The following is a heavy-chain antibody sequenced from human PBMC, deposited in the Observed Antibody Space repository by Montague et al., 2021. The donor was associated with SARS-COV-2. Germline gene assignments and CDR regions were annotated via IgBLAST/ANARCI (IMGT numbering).Heavy chain of an antibody. CDR2: IYYSGST. Sequence: TLSLTCTVSGGSISSGGYYWSWIRQHPGKGLEWIGYIYYSGSTYYNPSLKSRVTISVDTSKNQFSLKLSSVTAADTAVYYCARAPTIFGVAITNFDYWGQGTLVTVSS. CDR1: GGSISSGGYY. J-gene: IGHJ4*02. D-gene: IGHD3-3*01. CDR3: ARAPTIFGVAITNFDY. V-gene: IGHV4-31*03.